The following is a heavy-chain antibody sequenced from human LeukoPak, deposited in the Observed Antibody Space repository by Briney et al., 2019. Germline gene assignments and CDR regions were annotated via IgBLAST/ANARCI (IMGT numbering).Heavy chain of an antibody. CDR3: AHSCGGGNSAYFDY. J-gene: IGHJ4*02. CDR1: GFSLSTSGVG. D-gene: IGHD4-23*01. V-gene: IGHV2-5*02. CDR2: IYWDDDE. Sequence: RKSGPTLVNLPRTLTLTCTFSGFSLSTSGVGVGWIRQPPGKALEWLAVIYWDDDERYSPSLKSRLTITKDTSKNQVVLTMTNMDPVDTATYYCAHSCGGGNSAYFDYWGQGTLVTVP.